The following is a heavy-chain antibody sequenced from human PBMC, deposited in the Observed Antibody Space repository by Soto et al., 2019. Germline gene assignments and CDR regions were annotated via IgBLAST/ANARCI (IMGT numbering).Heavy chain of an antibody. D-gene: IGHD3-10*01. Sequence: EVQLVQSGAEVKKPGESLKISCKGSGYSFTTYWIGWVRQMPGKGLEWMGIIYPYDSDTRYSPSFQGQDTFSADESITTAYLQWTSLKASDTAVYYCARQGSKYGPNFDFWGQGTLVTVSP. J-gene: IGHJ4*02. CDR3: ARQGSKYGPNFDF. V-gene: IGHV5-51*01. CDR2: IYPYDSDT. CDR1: GYSFTTYW.